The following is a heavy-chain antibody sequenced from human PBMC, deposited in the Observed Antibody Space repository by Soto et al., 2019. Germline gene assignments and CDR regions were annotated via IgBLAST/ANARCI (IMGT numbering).Heavy chain of an antibody. Sequence: SETLSLTCTVSGGSISPYYWIWIRQPPGKGLEWIGYIHYSGSTNYNPSLKSRVTISMDTSRNQFSLKLNSVTAADTAVYYCATNPRSSAWYKWFEPWGQGTLVTVSS. D-gene: IGHD6-19*01. J-gene: IGHJ5*02. CDR2: IHYSGST. CDR1: GGSISPYY. V-gene: IGHV4-59*01. CDR3: ATNPRSSAWYKWFEP.